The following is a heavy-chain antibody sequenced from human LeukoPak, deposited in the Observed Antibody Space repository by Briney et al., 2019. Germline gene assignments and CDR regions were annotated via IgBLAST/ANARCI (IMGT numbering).Heavy chain of an antibody. J-gene: IGHJ4*02. V-gene: IGHV3-20*04. D-gene: IGHD1-26*01. Sequence: GGSLRLSCAASGFTFDDYGMSWVRQAPGKGLEWVSGINWNGGSIGYADSVKGRFTISRDNAKNSLYLQMNSLRAEDTALYYCARDLNAVGATGAWGYCFDYWGQGTLVTVSS. CDR1: GFTFDDYG. CDR2: INWNGGSI. CDR3: ARDLNAVGATGAWGYCFDY.